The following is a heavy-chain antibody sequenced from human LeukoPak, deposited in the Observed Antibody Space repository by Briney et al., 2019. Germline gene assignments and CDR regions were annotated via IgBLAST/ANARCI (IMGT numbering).Heavy chain of an antibody. CDR2: MNPNSGNT. CDR1: GGTFSSYA. CDR3: ARMGTLGGNWFDP. J-gene: IGHJ5*02. Sequence: GASVKVSCKASGGTFSSYAISWVRQATGQGLEWMGWMNPNSGNTGYAQKFQGRVTMTRNTSISTAYMELSSLRSEDTAVYYCARMGTLGGNWFDPWGQGTLVTVSS. D-gene: IGHD1-1*01. V-gene: IGHV1-8*02.